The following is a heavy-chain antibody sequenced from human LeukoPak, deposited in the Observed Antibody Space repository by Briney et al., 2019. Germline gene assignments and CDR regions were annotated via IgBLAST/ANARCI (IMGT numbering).Heavy chain of an antibody. D-gene: IGHD3-9*01. Sequence: SETLSLTCAVSGGSISSSNWWSWVRQPPGKGLEWIGEIYHSGSTNYNPSLKSRVTISVDKSKNQFSLKLGSVTAADTAVYYCARARWGLRYFDWLLGHYYGMDVWGQGTTVTVSS. J-gene: IGHJ6*02. CDR1: GGSISSSNW. CDR3: ARARWGLRYFDWLLGHYYGMDV. V-gene: IGHV4-4*02. CDR2: IYHSGST.